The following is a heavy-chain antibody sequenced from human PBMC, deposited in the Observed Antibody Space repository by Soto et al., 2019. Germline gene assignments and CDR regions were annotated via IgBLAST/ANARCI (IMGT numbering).Heavy chain of an antibody. D-gene: IGHD3-3*01. CDR1: GGSISSGGYY. J-gene: IGHJ4*01. V-gene: IGHV4-31*03. CDR3: AAQGYHYDFRSGYFG. Sequence: SETLSLTCTVSGGSISSGGYYWSWIRQHPGKGLEWIGYIYYSGSTYYNPSLKSRVTISVDTSKNQFSLKLSSVTAADTAVYYCAAQGYHYDFRSGYFGWGQGTLVTVSS. CDR2: IYYSGST.